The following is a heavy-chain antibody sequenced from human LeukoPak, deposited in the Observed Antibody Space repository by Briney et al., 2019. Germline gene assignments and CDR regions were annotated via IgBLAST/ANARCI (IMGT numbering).Heavy chain of an antibody. CDR1: AGSVTSASDD. D-gene: IGHD4-23*01. Sequence: SETLSLACTVSAGSVTSASDDCAWLLQPPGKGLEGIGSIHYSGSTYYSPSLKSRLTISGDTSKSQFSLKLTFVTAADTAVYYCTRHHDYGDKIDYWGQGTLVTVSS. CDR2: IHYSGST. J-gene: IGHJ4*02. CDR3: TRHHDYGDKIDY. V-gene: IGHV4-39*01.